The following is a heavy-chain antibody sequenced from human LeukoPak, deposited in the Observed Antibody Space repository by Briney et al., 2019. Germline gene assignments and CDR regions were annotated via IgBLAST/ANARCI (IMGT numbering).Heavy chain of an antibody. Sequence: GGSLRLSCAASGFTFSSYGMHWVRQAPGKGLEWVAVIWYDGSNKYYADSVKGRFTISRDNSKNTLYLQMNSLRAEDTAVYYCARDCTEYDFWSGYYNGPFDYWGQGTLVTVSS. J-gene: IGHJ4*02. V-gene: IGHV3-33*01. CDR3: ARDCTEYDFWSGYYNGPFDY. CDR1: GFTFSSYG. D-gene: IGHD3-3*01. CDR2: IWYDGSNK.